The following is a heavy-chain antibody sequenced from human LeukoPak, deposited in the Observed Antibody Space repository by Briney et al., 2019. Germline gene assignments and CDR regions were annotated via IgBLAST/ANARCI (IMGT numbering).Heavy chain of an antibody. Sequence: ASVKVSCKASGYTFTGYYMHWVRQAPGQGLEWMGWINPNSGGTNYAQKFQGRVTMTRDTSISTAYMELSRLRSDDTAVYYCARAKGERDIVVVPAYGMDVWGQGTTVTVSS. CDR3: ARAKGERDIVVVPAYGMDV. CDR1: GYTFTGYY. V-gene: IGHV1-2*02. D-gene: IGHD2-2*01. CDR2: INPNSGGT. J-gene: IGHJ6*02.